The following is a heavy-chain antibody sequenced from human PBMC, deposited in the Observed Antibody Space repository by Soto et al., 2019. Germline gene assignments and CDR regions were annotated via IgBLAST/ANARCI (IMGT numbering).Heavy chain of an antibody. CDR3: VAEVGVRSFAN. CDR1: GFTFSSHA. Sequence: QVHLVESGGGVGQPGTSLRLSSAASGFTFSSHAMHWVRQAPGRGLEWVALVSFDGNAKVYTDSVKGRFFISRDNSKNTISLQMGRLRVEDTAVYYCVAEVGVRSFANWGQGTLVNVSS. CDR2: VSFDGNAK. J-gene: IGHJ4*02. D-gene: IGHD2-15*01. V-gene: IGHV3-30-3*01.